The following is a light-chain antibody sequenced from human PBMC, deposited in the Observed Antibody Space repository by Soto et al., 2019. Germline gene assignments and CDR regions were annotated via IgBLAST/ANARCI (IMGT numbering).Light chain of an antibody. CDR2: EVT. CDR3: SSYTSRSLRV. J-gene: IGLJ1*01. CDR1: SSDVGGYNY. V-gene: IGLV2-14*01. Sequence: QSVLTQPASVSGSPGQSIAISCTGSSSDVGGYNYVSWYQQHPGKAPQLIIYEVTNRPSGVSNRFSGSKSGNTASLTISGLQAVYEADYYSSSYTSRSLRVFGTGTNVTV.